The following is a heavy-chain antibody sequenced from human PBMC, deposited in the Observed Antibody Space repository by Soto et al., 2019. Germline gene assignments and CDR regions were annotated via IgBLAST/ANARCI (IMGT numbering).Heavy chain of an antibody. V-gene: IGHV3-23*01. Sequence: GGSLRLSFAASGFTFSSYAMSWFRQAPGKGLEWVSAISGSGGSTYYADSVKGRFTISRDNSKNTLYLQMNSLRAEDTAVYYCAKDRVGSPYDYIWGSYAKEGVQLVNCFDSRGQGTLLTVSS. CDR1: GFTFSSYA. J-gene: IGHJ5*01. CDR3: AKDRVGSPYDYIWGSYAKEGVQLVNCFDS. D-gene: IGHD3-16*01. CDR2: ISGSGGST.